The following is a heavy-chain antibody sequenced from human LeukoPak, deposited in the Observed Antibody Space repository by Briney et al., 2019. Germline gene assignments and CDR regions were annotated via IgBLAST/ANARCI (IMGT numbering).Heavy chain of an antibody. CDR3: ARGRFRFIAAAGTPFDY. CDR1: GGSISSSSYY. Sequence: SETLSLTCTVSGGSISSSSYYWGWIRQPPGKGLEWIGSIYYSGSTHYNPSLKSRVTISVDTSKNQFSLKLSSVTAADTAVYYCARGRFRFIAAAGTPFDYWGQGTLVTVSS. J-gene: IGHJ4*02. V-gene: IGHV4-39*01. CDR2: IYYSGST. D-gene: IGHD6-13*01.